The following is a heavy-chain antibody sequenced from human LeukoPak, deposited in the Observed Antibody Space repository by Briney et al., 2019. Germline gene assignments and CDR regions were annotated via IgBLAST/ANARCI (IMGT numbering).Heavy chain of an antibody. D-gene: IGHD3-22*01. Sequence: ASVKVSCKASGYTFTGYYMHWVRQAPGQGLEWMGWINPNSGGTNYAQKFQGRVTMTRDTSISTAYMELSRLRSDDTAVYYCARDFHTYYYGSSGRELDVWGQGTTVTVSS. V-gene: IGHV1-2*02. CDR2: INPNSGGT. J-gene: IGHJ6*02. CDR3: ARDFHTYYYGSSGRELDV. CDR1: GYTFTGYY.